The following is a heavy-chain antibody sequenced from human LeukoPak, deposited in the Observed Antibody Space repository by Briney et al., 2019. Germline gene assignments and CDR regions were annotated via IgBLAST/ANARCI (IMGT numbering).Heavy chain of an antibody. CDR2: ISSSGGTI. J-gene: IGHJ3*02. CDR3: ANRSPSKAFDI. V-gene: IGHV3-23*01. CDR1: EFTFSTYA. Sequence: GGSLRLSCAASEFTFSTYAMSWVRQAPGEGLEGVSAISSSGGTIYYADSVKGRFTISRDNSKNKLFLQMNSLRAEDTAVYYCANRSPSKAFDIWGQGTIVTVSS.